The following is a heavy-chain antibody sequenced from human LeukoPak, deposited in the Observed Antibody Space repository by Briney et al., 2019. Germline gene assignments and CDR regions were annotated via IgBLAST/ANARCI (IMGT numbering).Heavy chain of an antibody. V-gene: IGHV3-64*01. J-gene: IGHJ5*02. CDR2: ISSNVGST. D-gene: IGHD1-26*01. CDR3: ARESIVGASNWFDP. CDR1: GFTFSSYA. Sequence: GGSLRLSCAASGFTFSSYAMHWVRQAPGKGLEYVSAISSNVGSTYYANSVKGRFTISRENSKNTLYLQMGSLRAEDMAVYYCARESIVGASNWFDPWGQGTLVTVSS.